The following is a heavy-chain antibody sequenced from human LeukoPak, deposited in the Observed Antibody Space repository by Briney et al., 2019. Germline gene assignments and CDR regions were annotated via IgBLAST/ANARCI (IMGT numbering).Heavy chain of an antibody. J-gene: IGHJ6*02. Sequence: SVKVSCKASGGTFSSYAISWVRQAPGQGLEWMGRIIPILGIANYAQKFQGRVTITADKSTSTAYMELSSLRSEDTAVYYCARDPSTGYYDSSGYYFSPYYYYGMDVWGQGTTVTVSS. CDR3: ARDPSTGYYDSSGYYFSPYYYYGMDV. D-gene: IGHD3-22*01. CDR1: GGTFSSYA. CDR2: IIPILGIA. V-gene: IGHV1-69*04.